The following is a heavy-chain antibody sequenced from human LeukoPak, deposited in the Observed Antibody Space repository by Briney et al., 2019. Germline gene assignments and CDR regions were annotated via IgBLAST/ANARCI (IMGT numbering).Heavy chain of an antibody. CDR2: INHSGST. V-gene: IGHV4-34*01. CDR3: ARGVTIFGVDKGLQFDP. J-gene: IGHJ5*02. CDR1: GGSFSGYY. D-gene: IGHD3-3*01. Sequence: SETLSLTCAVYGGSFSGYYWSWIRQPPGKGLEWIGEINHSGSTNYNPSLKSRVTISVDTSKNQFSLKLSSVTAADTAVYYCARGVTIFGVDKGLQFDPWGQGTLVTVSS.